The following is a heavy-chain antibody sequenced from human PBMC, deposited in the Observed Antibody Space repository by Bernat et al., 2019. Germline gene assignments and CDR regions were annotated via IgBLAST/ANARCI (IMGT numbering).Heavy chain of an antibody. D-gene: IGHD3-9*01. CDR1: GGTFSSYA. J-gene: IGHJ6*02. Sequence: QVQLVQSGAEVKKPGSSVKVSCKASGGTFSSYAISWVRQAPGQGLEWMGRIIPILGIANYAQKFHGRVTITADKSTSTAYMELSSLRSEDTAVYYCASIVRYFDWSSGYYYYYYGMDVWGQGTTVTVSS. CDR2: IIPILGIA. V-gene: IGHV1-69*04. CDR3: ASIVRYFDWSSGYYYYYYGMDV.